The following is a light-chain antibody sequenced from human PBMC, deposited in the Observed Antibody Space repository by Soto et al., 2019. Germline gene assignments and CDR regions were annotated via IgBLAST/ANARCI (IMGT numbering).Light chain of an antibody. CDR2: AAS. Sequence: DIQMTQSPSSLSASVGDRVTITCRASQVINNYLAWYQQKPGKVPKLLIYAASTLQSGVPFRFSGSGSGTDFTLTISSLQPEDVASYYCQKYNSAPWTFAQGTKVEIK. CDR1: QVINNY. J-gene: IGKJ1*01. CDR3: QKYNSAPWT. V-gene: IGKV1-27*01.